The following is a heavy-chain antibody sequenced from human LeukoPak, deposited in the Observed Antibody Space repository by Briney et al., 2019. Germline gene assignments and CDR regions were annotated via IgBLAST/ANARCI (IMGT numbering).Heavy chain of an antibody. Sequence: PGGSLRLSCAASGFTFSSYAMHWVRQAPGKGLEWVAVISYDGSNKYYADSVKGRFTISRDNSKNSLYLQMNSLRAEDTAVYYCARDFGAHYDYVWGSSAWWGQGTLVTVSS. CDR3: ARDFGAHYDYVWGSSAW. V-gene: IGHV3-30-3*01. D-gene: IGHD3-16*01. J-gene: IGHJ4*02. CDR1: GFTFSSYA. CDR2: ISYDGSNK.